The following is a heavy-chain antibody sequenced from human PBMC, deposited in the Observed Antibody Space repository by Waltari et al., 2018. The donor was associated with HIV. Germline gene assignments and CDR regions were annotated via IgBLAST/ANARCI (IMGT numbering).Heavy chain of an antibody. J-gene: IGHJ4*02. Sequence: EVQLLESGGGLVQPGGSLRLSCAASGFTFSSYAMSWVRQAPGKGLEWVSAISGSGGSTYYADSVKGRFTISRDNSKNTLYLQMNSLRAEDTAVYYCAKPHGYCSSTSCSYFDYWGQGTLVTVSS. CDR3: AKPHGYCSSTSCSYFDY. V-gene: IGHV3-23*01. CDR1: GFTFSSYA. CDR2: ISGSGGST. D-gene: IGHD2-2*01.